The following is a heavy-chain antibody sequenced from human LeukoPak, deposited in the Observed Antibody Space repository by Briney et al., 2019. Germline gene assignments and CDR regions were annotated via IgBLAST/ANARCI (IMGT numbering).Heavy chain of an antibody. Sequence: RTSETLSLTCTVSGGSISSSTYCWGWIRQSPGKGLEWIGSIFCSGTTYDNPSLKSRVTISVDTSKNQISLKLSSVTAADTAVYYCARHPAGRVRYYYMDVWGKGTTVTVSS. CDR2: IFCSGTT. CDR1: GGSISSSTYC. D-gene: IGHD3-16*01. CDR3: ARHPAGRVRYYYMDV. V-gene: IGHV4-39*01. J-gene: IGHJ6*03.